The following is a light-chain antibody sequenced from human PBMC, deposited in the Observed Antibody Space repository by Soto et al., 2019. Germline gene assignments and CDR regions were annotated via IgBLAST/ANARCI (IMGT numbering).Light chain of an antibody. CDR3: QQYNNWPIT. CDR1: QSVGSL. Sequence: EIVLTQSPGTLSLSPGESATLSGRASQSVGSLVAWYQQKPGQAPRLLIYRVSTRATDIAARFTGSGSGTEFTLTISSLQTEDFAVYYCQQYNNWPITFGPGTRLEIK. J-gene: IGKJ5*01. CDR2: RVS. V-gene: IGKV3-15*01.